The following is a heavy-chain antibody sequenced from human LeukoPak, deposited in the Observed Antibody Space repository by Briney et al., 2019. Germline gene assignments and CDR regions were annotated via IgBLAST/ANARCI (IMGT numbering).Heavy chain of an antibody. CDR3: ARHGTNWGSPYYYYYMDV. D-gene: IGHD7-27*01. Sequence: SETLSLTCTVSGGSISSYYWSWIRQPAGKGLEWIGRIYTSGSTNYNPSLKSRVTMSVDTSKNQFSLKLSSVTAADTAVYYCARHGTNWGSPYYYYYMDVWGKGTTVTVSS. J-gene: IGHJ6*03. V-gene: IGHV4-4*07. CDR1: GGSISSYY. CDR2: IYTSGST.